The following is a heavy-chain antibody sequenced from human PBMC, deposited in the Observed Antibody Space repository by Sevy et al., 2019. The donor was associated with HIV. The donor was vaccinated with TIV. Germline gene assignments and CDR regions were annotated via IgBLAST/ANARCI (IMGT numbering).Heavy chain of an antibody. V-gene: IGHV1-18*01. CDR2: ISAYNGNT. Sequence: ASVKVSCKASGYTFTSYGISWVRQAPGQGLEWMGWISAYNGNTNYAQKLQGRVTMTTDTSTSTAYMELRSLRSDDTAVYYCARFRDYVWGSYRQLDYWGQGTLVTVSS. D-gene: IGHD3-16*02. CDR1: GYTFTSYG. J-gene: IGHJ4*02. CDR3: ARFRDYVWGSYRQLDY.